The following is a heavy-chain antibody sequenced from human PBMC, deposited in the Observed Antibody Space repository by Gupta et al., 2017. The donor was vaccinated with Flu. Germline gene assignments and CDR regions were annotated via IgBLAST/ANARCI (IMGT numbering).Heavy chain of an antibody. Sequence: EVNLLESGGGLVQPGGSLRLSCAASGFTFRDYAMSWVRQAPGKGLEWVSAISGSGSSTFYADSVKGRFAISRDHSKNTLYLQMNSLRVEDTAVYYCAKDLSSGWYSGSDYWGQGTLVTVSS. CDR2: ISGSGSST. CDR3: AKDLSSGWYSGSDY. CDR1: GFTFRDYA. D-gene: IGHD6-19*01. V-gene: IGHV3-23*01. J-gene: IGHJ4*02.